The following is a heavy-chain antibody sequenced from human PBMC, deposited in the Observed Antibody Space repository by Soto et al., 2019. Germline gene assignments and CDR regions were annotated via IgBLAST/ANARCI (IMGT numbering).Heavy chain of an antibody. CDR3: ARSSSNQYHYYYGMDV. J-gene: IGHJ6*02. CDR2: IYYSGST. D-gene: IGHD4-4*01. Sequence: PSETLSLTCTVSGGSISSGGYYWSWIRQHPGKGLEWIGYIYYSGSTYYNPSLKSRVTISVDTSKNQFSLKLSSVTAADTAVYYCARSSSNQYHYYYGMDVWGQGTTVTVSS. V-gene: IGHV4-31*03. CDR1: GGSISSGGYY.